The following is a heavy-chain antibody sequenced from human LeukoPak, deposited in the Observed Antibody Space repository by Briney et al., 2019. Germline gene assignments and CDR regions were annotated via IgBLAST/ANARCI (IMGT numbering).Heavy chain of an antibody. J-gene: IGHJ5*02. CDR1: GGSISSGDYY. D-gene: IGHD3-22*01. CDR3: ASLDSSGYSTFGIWFDP. V-gene: IGHV4-30-4*08. CDR2: IYYSGST. Sequence: SQTLSLTCAVSGGSISSGDYYWSWIRQPPGKGLEWIGYIYYSGSTYYNPSLKSRVTISVDTSKNQFSLKLSSVTAADTAVYYCASLDSSGYSTFGIWFDPWGQGTLVTVFS.